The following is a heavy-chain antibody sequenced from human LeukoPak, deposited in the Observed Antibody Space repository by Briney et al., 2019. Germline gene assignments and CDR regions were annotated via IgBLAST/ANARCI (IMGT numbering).Heavy chain of an antibody. J-gene: IGHJ4*02. CDR1: GGSISSGGYS. V-gene: IGHV4-61*08. D-gene: IGHD6-13*01. CDR3: ARGGYSSPNRMDY. Sequence: SETLSLTCAVSGGSISSGGYSWSWIRQPPGKGLEWIGYIYYSGSTNYNPSLKSRVIISADTSKNQFSLKLSSVTAADTAVYYCARGGYSSPNRMDYWGQGTLVTVSS. CDR2: IYYSGST.